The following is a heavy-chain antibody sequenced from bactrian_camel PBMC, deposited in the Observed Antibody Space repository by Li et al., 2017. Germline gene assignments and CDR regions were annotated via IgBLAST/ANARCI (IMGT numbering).Heavy chain of an antibody. CDR3: AAGWARDSDYCVTSSTEYNY. CDR2: ILGDDIT. D-gene: IGHD3*01. V-gene: IGHV3S63*01. J-gene: IGHJ4*01. CDR1: GYIYQRKC. Sequence: HVQLVESGGGSVEAGGSLSLSFAVSGYIYQRKCRGWFRQAPGKEREGVAMILGDDITYYAVSVKGRFTITRDQSQTTVSPQMNSLKPEDTAMYYCAAGWARDSDYCVTSSTEYNYWGQGTQVTVS.